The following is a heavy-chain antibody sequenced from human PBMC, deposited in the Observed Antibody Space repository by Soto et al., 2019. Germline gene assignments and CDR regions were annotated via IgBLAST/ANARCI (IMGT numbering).Heavy chain of an antibody. Sequence: PGWYPKIYCQGSVYRFPRYWIIWVRQMPGTSQEWIGKIDPSDSYTNYPPSFQGHVTISADKYNSTAYLQCSSLKAADTAMYYCAIPSQIQYDLLTGNDVVHWGQGTLVTVSS. CDR3: AIPSQIQYDLLTGNDVVH. D-gene: IGHD3-9*01. CDR2: IDPSDSYT. V-gene: IGHV5-10-1*01. CDR1: VYRFPRYW. J-gene: IGHJ4*02.